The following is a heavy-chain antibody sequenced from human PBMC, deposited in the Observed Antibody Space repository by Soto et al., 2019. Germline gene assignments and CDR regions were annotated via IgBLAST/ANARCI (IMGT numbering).Heavy chain of an antibody. J-gene: IGHJ5*02. D-gene: IGHD2-21*01. Sequence: QITLKESGPTLVRPTQTLTLTCTFSGFSLSTTGVGVGWIRQPPGKALEWLALIYWDDDKRYSPSLKSRLTISQDTSKNQVTRTMSNMDPVDTATYYCAQRLRCCGLGSERGNWFGPWGQGNLVTVSS. CDR2: IYWDDDK. CDR3: AQRLRCCGLGSERGNWFGP. CDR1: GFSLSTTGVG. V-gene: IGHV2-5*02.